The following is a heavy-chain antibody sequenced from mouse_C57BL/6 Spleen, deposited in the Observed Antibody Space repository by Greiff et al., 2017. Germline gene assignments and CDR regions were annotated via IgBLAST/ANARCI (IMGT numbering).Heavy chain of an antibody. Sequence: QVQLQQPGAELVKPGASVKLSCKASGYTFTSYWMHWVKQRPGQGLEWIGMIHPNSGSTNYNEKFKSKATLTVDTSSSTAYMQLSSLTSEDDAVDYCERGSSYGGYYAMEDGGKGVSVT. CDR1: GYTFTSYW. J-gene: IGHJ4*01. CDR3: ERGSSYGGYYAMED. CDR2: IHPNSGST. D-gene: IGHD1-1*01. V-gene: IGHV1-64*01.